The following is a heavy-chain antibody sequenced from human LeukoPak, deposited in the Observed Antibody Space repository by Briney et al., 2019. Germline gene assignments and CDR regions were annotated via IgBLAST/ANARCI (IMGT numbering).Heavy chain of an antibody. Sequence: PSETLSLTCTVSGYSISSGFFWGWIRQPPGKDLEWIGNIYHSGSTYYNPSLKSRVTISVDTSKNQFSLRLTSVTAADTAVYYCARDLPKYSSSSGWYFDLWGRGTLVTVSS. CDR1: GYSISSGFF. V-gene: IGHV4-38-2*02. CDR3: ARDLPKYSSSSGWYFDL. CDR2: IYHSGST. D-gene: IGHD6-6*01. J-gene: IGHJ2*01.